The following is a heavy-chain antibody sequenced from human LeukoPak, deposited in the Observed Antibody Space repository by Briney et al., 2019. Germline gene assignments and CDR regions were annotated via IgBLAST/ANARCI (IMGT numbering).Heavy chain of an antibody. V-gene: IGHV1-2*02. J-gene: IGHJ4*02. CDR2: VSPDSGT. CDR3: ASGLNSRSTSC. CDR1: GYRFTDYY. D-gene: IGHD6-13*01. Sequence: ASVKDSCKASGYRFTDYYVHWVRQAPGQGLEWMGRVSPDSGTNYAQKFQGRVTMTTDTTISTAYMELSRLRSDDTAVYYCASGLNSRSTSCWGQGTRVTVSS.